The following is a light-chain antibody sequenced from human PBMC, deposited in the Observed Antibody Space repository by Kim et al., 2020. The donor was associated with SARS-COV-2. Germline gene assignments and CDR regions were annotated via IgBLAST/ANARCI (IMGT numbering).Light chain of an antibody. J-gene: IGKJ4*01. CDR3: QQFVSSLVT. Sequence: EIVLTQSPATLSLSPGERATLSCRASQSVGSNYLAWYQQKPGQAPRLLFYGASSRATGIPDRFSGTGSGTDFTLTINRLEPEDFAVYYCQQFVSSLVTFGGGTKVDIK. V-gene: IGKV3-20*01. CDR1: QSVGSNY. CDR2: GAS.